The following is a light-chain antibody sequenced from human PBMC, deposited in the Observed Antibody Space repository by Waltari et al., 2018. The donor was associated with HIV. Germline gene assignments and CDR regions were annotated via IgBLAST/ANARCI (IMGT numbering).Light chain of an antibody. CDR3: SSFITTTTHVV. V-gene: IGLV2-14*01. J-gene: IGLJ2*01. Sequence: QSALTQPASVSGSLGPSVTISCTGANRDIGGYNYVSWYQQHPGKAPHLIIHEVSNRPSGVSDRFSGAKSGNTASLTISGLQAEDESDYYCSSFITTTTHVVFGGGTRLTVL. CDR2: EVS. CDR1: NRDIGGYNY.